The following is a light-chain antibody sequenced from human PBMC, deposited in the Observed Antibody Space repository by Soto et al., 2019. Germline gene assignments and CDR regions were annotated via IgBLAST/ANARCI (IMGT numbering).Light chain of an antibody. J-gene: IGKJ4*01. Sequence: DIQMTPSPSSLSASVGDRVTITCRASQGISNFLAWYQKKPGKVPKLLIYAASTLQSGVPSRFSGSGSGTDFTLTISGLQPDDVATYYCQKYNSAPSLTFGGGTKVEIK. CDR2: AAS. CDR1: QGISNF. CDR3: QKYNSAPSLT. V-gene: IGKV1-27*01.